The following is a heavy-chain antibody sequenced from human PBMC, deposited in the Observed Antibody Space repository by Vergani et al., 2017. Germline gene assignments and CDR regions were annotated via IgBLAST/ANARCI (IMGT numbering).Heavy chain of an antibody. CDR1: GFTFSSYA. J-gene: IGHJ4*02. D-gene: IGHD2-8*01. V-gene: IGHV3-30*07. CDR3: ARDRGPLMVYAVFDY. CDR2: ITYDGSNK. Sequence: QVQLVESGGGVVQPGRSLRLSCAASGFTFSSYAMHWVRQAPGKGLEWVAVITYDGSNKYYADYVKGRFTISRDNAKNSLYLQMNSLRAEDTAVYYCARDRGPLMVYAVFDYWGQGTLVTVSS.